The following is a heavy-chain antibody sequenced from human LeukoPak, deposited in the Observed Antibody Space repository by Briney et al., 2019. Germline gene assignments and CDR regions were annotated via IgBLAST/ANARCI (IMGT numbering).Heavy chain of an antibody. Sequence: SGGSLRLSCAASGFTFSSYWMSWVRQAPGKGLEWVANIKQDGSEKYYVDSVKGRFTISRDNAENSLYLQMNGLRAEDTAVYYCARGRRPAAGTPSWFDPWGQGTLVTVSS. D-gene: IGHD6-13*01. J-gene: IGHJ5*02. CDR3: ARGRRPAAGTPSWFDP. CDR1: GFTFSSYW. CDR2: IKQDGSEK. V-gene: IGHV3-7*01.